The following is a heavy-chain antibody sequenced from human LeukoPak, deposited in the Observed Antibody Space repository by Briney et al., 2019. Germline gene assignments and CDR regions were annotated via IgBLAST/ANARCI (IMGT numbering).Heavy chain of an antibody. V-gene: IGHV1-46*01. CDR2: INPSGGST. D-gene: IGHD6-19*01. J-gene: IGHJ4*02. Sequence: ASVKVSCTASGYTFTIYYMHWVRQAPGQGLEWMGIINPSGGSTSYAQKFQGRVTITRDTSTSTVYMELSSLRSEDTAVYYCARPYSSGWFYSYWGQRTLVTVSS. CDR1: GYTFTIYY. CDR3: ARPYSSGWFYSY.